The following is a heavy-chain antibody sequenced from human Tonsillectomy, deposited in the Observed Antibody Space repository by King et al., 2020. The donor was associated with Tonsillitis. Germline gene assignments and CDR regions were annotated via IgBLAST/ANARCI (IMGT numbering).Heavy chain of an antibody. J-gene: IGHJ6*02. Sequence: HVQLVESGAEVRKPGASVKVSCKASGYTFPIYGISWVRQAPGQGLEWMGWINAYNGNTNYAQKFQGRVTMTTDTSTSTAYMELRTLRSDDTAVYYCAIDGGAWFGVLVANYYYCCMDVWGQGTTVTVSS. CDR3: AIDGGAWFGVLVANYYYCCMDV. CDR1: GYTFPIYG. CDR2: INAYNGNT. V-gene: IGHV1-18*04. D-gene: IGHD3-10*01.